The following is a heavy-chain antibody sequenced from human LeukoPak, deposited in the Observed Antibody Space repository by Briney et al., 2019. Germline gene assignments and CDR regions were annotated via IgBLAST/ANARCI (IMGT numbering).Heavy chain of an antibody. CDR1: GFTFYNYA. CDR2: IYTGGAT. D-gene: IGHD4-17*01. Sequence: GGSLRLSCAASGFTFYNYAMTWVRQAPGKGLEWVSVIYTGGATYYADSVKGRFTISRDNPTNTLYLQMNSLRAEDTAVYYCARDAYGDAFDIWGQGTMVTVSS. CDR3: ARDAYGDAFDI. J-gene: IGHJ3*02. V-gene: IGHV3-23*03.